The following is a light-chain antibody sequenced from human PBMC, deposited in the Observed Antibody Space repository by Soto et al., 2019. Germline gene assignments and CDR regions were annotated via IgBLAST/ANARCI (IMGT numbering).Light chain of an antibody. CDR3: NSYAGSSTFKV. CDR2: EVS. Sequence: QSALTQPASVSGSPGQSITISCTGTSSDIGGYNYVSWYQHHPGKAPKLMIYEVSNRPSGVSNRFSGSKSGNTASLTISGLQAEDEADYYCNSYAGSSTFKVFGGGTKVTVL. V-gene: IGLV2-14*01. J-gene: IGLJ2*01. CDR1: SSDIGGYNY.